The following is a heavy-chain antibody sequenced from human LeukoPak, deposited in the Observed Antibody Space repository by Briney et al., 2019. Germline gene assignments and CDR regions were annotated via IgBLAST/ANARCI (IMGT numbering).Heavy chain of an antibody. D-gene: IGHD5-12*01. CDR2: IRSKADNYAT. J-gene: IGHJ4*02. Sequence: GGSLKLSCAASGFIFSGSHMHWVRQASGKGLEWVGHIRSKADNYATAYGASVTGRFTISRDDSKNMAYLQMDSLKTEDTAIYYCSRQVDSVHDYWGRGILVTVSS. CDR3: SRQVDSVHDY. CDR1: GFIFSGSH. V-gene: IGHV3-73*01.